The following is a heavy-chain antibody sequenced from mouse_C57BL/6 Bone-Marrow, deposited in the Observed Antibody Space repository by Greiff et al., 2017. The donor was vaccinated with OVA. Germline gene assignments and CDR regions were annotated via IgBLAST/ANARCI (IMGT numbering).Heavy chain of an antibody. V-gene: IGHV5-9-1*02. CDR2: ISSGGYYI. CDR1: GFTFSSYA. D-gene: IGHD1-1*01. J-gene: IGHJ1*03. CDR3: TRDGSSGYWYFDV. Sequence: EVQGVESGEGLVKPGGSLKLSCAASGFTFSSYAMSWVRQTPEKRLEWVAYISSGGYYIYYADTVKGRFTISRDNARNTLYLQMSSLKSEDTAMYYCTRDGSSGYWYFDVWGTGTTVTVSS.